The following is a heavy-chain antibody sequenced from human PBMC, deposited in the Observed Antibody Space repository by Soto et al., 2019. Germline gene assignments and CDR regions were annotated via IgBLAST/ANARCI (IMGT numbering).Heavy chain of an antibody. D-gene: IGHD1-26*01. CDR3: VRDVRGADTPYNWFDP. V-gene: IGHV3-7*01. CDR2: INQDGSKQ. J-gene: IGHJ5*02. CDR1: GFTISAYY. Sequence: EVQLVESGGGLVQPGGSLRLSCVTSGFTISAYYISWVRQAPGKGLEWVANINQDGSKQNYVDSVKGRFTMSRDNAKNSVYLQMNSLGVEDTAVYYCVRDVRGADTPYNWFDPWGQGALVTVSS.